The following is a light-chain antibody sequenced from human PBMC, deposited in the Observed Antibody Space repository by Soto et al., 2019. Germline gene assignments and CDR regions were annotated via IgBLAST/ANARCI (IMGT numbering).Light chain of an antibody. CDR1: QGISNY. J-gene: IGKJ1*01. Sequence: DIQTTQSPSSLSASVGDRVTITCRASQGISNYLAWHQQKPGKVPNLLIYAASTLQSGVPSRFSGSGSGTDFTLTISSLQPEDVATYYCQKYNSARWTFGQGTKVDIK. V-gene: IGKV1-27*01. CDR3: QKYNSARWT. CDR2: AAS.